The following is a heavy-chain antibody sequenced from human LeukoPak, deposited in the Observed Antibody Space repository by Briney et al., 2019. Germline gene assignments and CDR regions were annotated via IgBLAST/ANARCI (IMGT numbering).Heavy chain of an antibody. CDR2: INPSSGGT. CDR1: GYTFTDYY. Sequence: GASVKVSCKASGYTFTDYYIHWVRQAPGQGLEWMGWINPSSGGTAYAQKFQGRVTMTTDTSIITAYMEMNRLTSDDTAVYYCARGIQIQLWLTTWGRNWFDPWGQGTLVTVSS. D-gene: IGHD5-18*01. V-gene: IGHV1-2*02. J-gene: IGHJ5*02. CDR3: ARGIQIQLWLTTWGRNWFDP.